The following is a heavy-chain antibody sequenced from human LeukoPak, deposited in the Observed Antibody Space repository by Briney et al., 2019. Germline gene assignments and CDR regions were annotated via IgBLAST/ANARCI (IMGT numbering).Heavy chain of an antibody. Sequence: PSETLSLTCTVSGGSISSSSYYWGWIRQPPGKGLEWIGSIYYSGSTYYNPSLKSRVTISVDMSKNQFSLKLSSVTAADTAVYYCARLGYYDSSGYDYWGQGTLVTVSS. CDR2: IYYSGST. V-gene: IGHV4-39*01. J-gene: IGHJ4*02. D-gene: IGHD3-22*01. CDR1: GGSISSSSYY. CDR3: ARLGYYDSSGYDY.